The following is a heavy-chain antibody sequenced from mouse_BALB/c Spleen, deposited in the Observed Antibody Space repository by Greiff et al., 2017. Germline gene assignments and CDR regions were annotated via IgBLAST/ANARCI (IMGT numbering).Heavy chain of an antibody. V-gene: IGHV2-9*02. CDR1: GFSLTSYG. CDR2: IWAGGST. D-gene: IGHD1-1*01. J-gene: IGHJ1*01. Sequence: QVQLQQSGPGLVAPSQSLSITCTVSGFSLTSYGVHWVRQPPGKGLEWLGVIWAGGSTNYNSALMSRLSISKDNSKSQVFLKMNSLQTDDTAMYYCARGLLLERYFDVWGAGTTVTVSS. CDR3: ARGLLLERYFDV.